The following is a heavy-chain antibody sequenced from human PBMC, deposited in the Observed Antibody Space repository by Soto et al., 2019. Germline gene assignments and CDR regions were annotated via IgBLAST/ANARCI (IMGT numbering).Heavy chain of an antibody. D-gene: IGHD4-17*01. CDR1: GGSFSGDY. CDR3: ARVLYGDYVFFDY. Sequence: PSETLSLTCAVYGGSFSGDYWSWIRQPPGKGLEWIGEINHSGSTNYNPSLKSRVTISVDTSKNQFSLKLSSVTAADTAVYYCARVLYGDYVFFDYWGQGTLVTVSS. CDR2: INHSGST. J-gene: IGHJ4*02. V-gene: IGHV4-34*09.